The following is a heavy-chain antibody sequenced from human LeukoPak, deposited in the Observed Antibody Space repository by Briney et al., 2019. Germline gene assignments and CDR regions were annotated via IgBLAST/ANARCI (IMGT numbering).Heavy chain of an antibody. CDR2: IYTSGST. V-gene: IGHV4-4*07. CDR3: ARDPGSGLPPTWITGYAFDI. Sequence: SETLSLTCTVSGGSISSYYWSWIRQPAGKGLEWIGRIYTSGSTNYNPSLKSRVTMSVDTSKNQFSLKLSSVTAADTAVYYCARDPGSGLPPTWITGYAFDIWGQGTMVTVSS. D-gene: IGHD6-25*01. CDR1: GGSISSYY. J-gene: IGHJ3*02.